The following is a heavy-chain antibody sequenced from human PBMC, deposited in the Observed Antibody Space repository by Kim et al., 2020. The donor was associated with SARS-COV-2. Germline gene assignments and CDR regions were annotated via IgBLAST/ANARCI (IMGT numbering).Heavy chain of an antibody. CDR3: ARVGILSPRLYYFDY. V-gene: IGHV4-38-2*02. J-gene: IGHJ4*02. Sequence: SETLSLTCTVSGYSISSGYYWGWIRQPPGKGLEWIGSIYHSGSTYYNPSLKSRVTISVDTSKNQFSLKLSSVTAADTAVYYCARVGILSPRLYYFDYWGQGTLVTVSS. D-gene: IGHD6-13*01. CDR2: IYHSGST. CDR1: GYSISSGYY.